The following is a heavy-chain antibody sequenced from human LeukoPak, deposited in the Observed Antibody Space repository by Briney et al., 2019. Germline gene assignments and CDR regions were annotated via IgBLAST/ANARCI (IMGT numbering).Heavy chain of an antibody. CDR1: GFTFNDYY. D-gene: IGHD2-15*01. V-gene: IGHV3-11*01. Sequence: PGGSLRLSCAASGFTFNDYYMSWIRQAPGKGLEWLSYINIGGTNTHYADSVKGRFTISRDNAKKSLYLEMNNLRAEDTAVYYCAKGGCRGTCNPLAYWGQGALVTVSP. CDR3: AKGGCRGTCNPLAY. J-gene: IGHJ4*02. CDR2: INIGGTNT.